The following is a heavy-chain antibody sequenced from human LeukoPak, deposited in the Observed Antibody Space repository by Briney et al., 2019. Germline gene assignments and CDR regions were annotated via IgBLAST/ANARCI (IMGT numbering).Heavy chain of an antibody. Sequence: SVKVSCKASGGTLSSYAISWVRQAPGQGLEWMGGIIPIFGTANYAQKFQGRVTITADESTSTAYMELSSLRSEDTAVYYCARRAAAGFWFDPWGQGTPVTVSS. D-gene: IGHD6-13*01. CDR3: ARRAAAGFWFDP. J-gene: IGHJ5*02. CDR2: IIPIFGTA. CDR1: GGTLSSYA. V-gene: IGHV1-69*13.